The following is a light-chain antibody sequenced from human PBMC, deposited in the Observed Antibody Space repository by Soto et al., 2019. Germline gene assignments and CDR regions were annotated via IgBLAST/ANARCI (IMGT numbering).Light chain of an antibody. V-gene: IGKV3-20*01. J-gene: IGKJ1*01. CDR2: DAS. Sequence: EIVLTQSPGTLSLSPGERATLSCRASQTVSKNYLAWYQHKPGQPPRLLIYDASDRVTGVPDRFSGSGSGTDFTLIISSLEPEYSAVYYCLRCATAPLTFGQGTKVEIK. CDR3: LRCATAPLT. CDR1: QTVSKNY.